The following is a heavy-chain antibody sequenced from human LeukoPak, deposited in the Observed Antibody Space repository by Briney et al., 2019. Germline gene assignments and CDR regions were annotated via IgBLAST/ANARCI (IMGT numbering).Heavy chain of an antibody. Sequence: SETLSLTCAVYGGSFSGYYWSWIRQPPGKGLEWIGEINHSGSTNYNPSLKSRVTISVDTSKNQFSLKLSSVTAADTAVYYCARGRLMVRGVADYWGQGALVTVSS. CDR3: ARGRLMVRGVADY. V-gene: IGHV4-34*01. J-gene: IGHJ4*02. D-gene: IGHD3-10*01. CDR2: INHSGST. CDR1: GGSFSGYY.